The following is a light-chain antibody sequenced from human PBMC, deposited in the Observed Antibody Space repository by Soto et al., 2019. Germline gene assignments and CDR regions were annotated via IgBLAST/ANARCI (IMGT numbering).Light chain of an antibody. CDR2: LGS. Sequence: IVVTQSPLSLPVTPGETASISCRSNQSLLHVNGYSYLDWYLQKPGQSPQLLIYLGSNRASGVPDRFSGSGSGTEFTLTVSRVEAEDVGVYYCMQALQTPPTFGQGTKVDIK. CDR1: QSLLHVNGYSY. J-gene: IGKJ1*01. CDR3: MQALQTPPT. V-gene: IGKV2-28*01.